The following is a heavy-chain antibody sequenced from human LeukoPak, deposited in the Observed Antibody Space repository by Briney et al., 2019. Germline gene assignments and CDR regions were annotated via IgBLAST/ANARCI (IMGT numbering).Heavy chain of an antibody. CDR2: ISGSGGST. J-gene: IGHJ4*02. D-gene: IGHD3-16*01. V-gene: IGHV3-23*01. Sequence: GGSLRLSCVASGFTFSSYSMTWVRQAPGKGLEWVSAISGSGGSTYYADSVKGRFTISRDNSKNTLYLQMNSLRAEDTAVYYCAKDRGFGGNFDYWGQGTLVTVSS. CDR3: AKDRGFGGNFDY. CDR1: GFTFSSYS.